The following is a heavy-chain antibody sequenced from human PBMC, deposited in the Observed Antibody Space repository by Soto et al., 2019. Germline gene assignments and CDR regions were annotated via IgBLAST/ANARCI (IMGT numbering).Heavy chain of an antibody. D-gene: IGHD3-22*01. J-gene: IGHJ5*02. CDR1: GGTFSSYA. V-gene: IGHV1-69*13. CDR2: IIPIFGTA. Sequence: ASVKVSCKASGGTFSSYAISWVRQAPGQGLEWMGGIIPIFGTANYAQKFQGRVTITADESTSTAYMELSSLRSEDTAVYYCARVFRNPYTYYYDSSGVNWFDPWGQGTLVTVSS. CDR3: ARVFRNPYTYYYDSSGVNWFDP.